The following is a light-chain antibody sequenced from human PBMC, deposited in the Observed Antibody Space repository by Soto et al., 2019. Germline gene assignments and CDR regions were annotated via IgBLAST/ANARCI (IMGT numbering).Light chain of an antibody. CDR2: EVS. V-gene: IGLV2-14*01. CDR1: SSDVGSHDY. CDR3: SAYTSSFTVV. J-gene: IGLJ2*01. Sequence: QSALIQPPSVSGSPGQSVTISCTRTSSDVGSHDYVSWYQQHPGKAPKLMIYEVSNRPSGVSNRFSGSKSGNTASLTISGLQAEDEADYYCSAYTSSFTVVFGGGTKVTVL.